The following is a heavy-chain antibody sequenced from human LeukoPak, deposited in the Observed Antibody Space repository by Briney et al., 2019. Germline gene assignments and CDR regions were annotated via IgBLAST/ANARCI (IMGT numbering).Heavy chain of an antibody. J-gene: IGHJ4*02. D-gene: IGHD3-22*01. CDR3: ARAPPDYYDSSGYYYFGPYFDY. CDR2: ISAYNGNT. Sequence: ASVKVSCKASGYTFTSYGISWVRQAPGQGLEWMGWISAYNGNTNYAQKLQGRVTMTTDTSTSTAYMELRSLRSDDTAVYYCARAPPDYYDSSGYYYFGPYFDYWGQGTLVTVSS. V-gene: IGHV1-18*01. CDR1: GYTFTSYG.